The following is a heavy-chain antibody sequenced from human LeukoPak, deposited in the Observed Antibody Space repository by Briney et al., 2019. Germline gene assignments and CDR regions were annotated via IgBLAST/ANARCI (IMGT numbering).Heavy chain of an antibody. Sequence: GGSLRLSCAASGFTFSTYAMSWVRQAPGKGLEWASAISGSGDNTYYTDSVKGRFTVSRDNSKNTLYLQMNSLRAEDTAKYYCANDRSFRSGYYDGFDIWGQGTMVTVSS. CDR2: ISGSGDNT. D-gene: IGHD3-3*01. J-gene: IGHJ3*02. V-gene: IGHV3-23*01. CDR3: ANDRSFRSGYYDGFDI. CDR1: GFTFSTYA.